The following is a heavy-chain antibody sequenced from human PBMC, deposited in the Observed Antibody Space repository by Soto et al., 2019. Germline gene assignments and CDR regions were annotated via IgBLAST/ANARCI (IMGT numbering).Heavy chain of an antibody. CDR1: GYTFTSYA. Sequence: GASVKVSCKASGYTFTSYAMNWVRQAPGQGLEWMGWINTNTGNPTYAQGFTGRFVFSLDTSVSTAYLQICSLKAEDTAVYYCARDPGSSWYVDYLGWANTTLNCFDPWGQGTLVTVSS. D-gene: IGHD6-13*01. J-gene: IGHJ5*02. V-gene: IGHV7-4-1*01. CDR2: INTNTGNP. CDR3: ARDPGSSWYVDYLGWANTTLNCFDP.